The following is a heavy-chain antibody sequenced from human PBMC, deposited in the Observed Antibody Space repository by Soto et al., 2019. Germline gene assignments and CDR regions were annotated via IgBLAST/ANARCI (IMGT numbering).Heavy chain of an antibody. D-gene: IGHD6-13*01. J-gene: IGHJ4*02. CDR1: GFSLGSYG. V-gene: IGHV3-33*01. Sequence: GGSLRLSCAASGFSLGSYGMHWVRQAPGKGLEWVAVIGFDGNNDYYANSVKGRFTISRDNSGNTLYLEMKSLRVEDTAVYYCAREIGYSSTWPSYWGPGTLVTVSS. CDR2: IGFDGNND. CDR3: AREIGYSSTWPSY.